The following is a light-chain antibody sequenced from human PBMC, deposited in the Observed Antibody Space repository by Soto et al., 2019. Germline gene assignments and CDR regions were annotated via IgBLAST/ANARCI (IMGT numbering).Light chain of an antibody. CDR1: ASDIGTNT. J-gene: IGLJ1*01. CDR2: SND. V-gene: IGLV1-44*01. Sequence: QSVLTQPPSASGTPGQRVSISCSGRASDIGTNTVNWYQQFPGTAPKLLLHSNDQRPSGVPDRFSGSKSGTSASLAISGLQSDDEADYDCVTWDGSLNGDVFGTGTKLTVL. CDR3: VTWDGSLNGDV.